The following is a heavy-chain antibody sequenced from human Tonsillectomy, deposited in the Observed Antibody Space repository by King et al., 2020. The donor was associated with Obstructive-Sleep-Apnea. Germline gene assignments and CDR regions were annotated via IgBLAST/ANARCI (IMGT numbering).Heavy chain of an antibody. J-gene: IGHJ5*02. D-gene: IGHD6-13*01. CDR1: GGSVSSSSCS. CDR3: ARERAADTNWFDP. V-gene: IGHV4-39*07. Sequence: QLQESGPGLVKPSDTLSLTCTVSGGSVSSSSCSWGWIRQPPGKGLEWIGSIYYGGRTYYNPSLKSRVTISVDTSKNQFSLKLSSVTAADTAVYYCARERAADTNWFDPWGQGTLVTVSS. CDR2: IYYGGRT.